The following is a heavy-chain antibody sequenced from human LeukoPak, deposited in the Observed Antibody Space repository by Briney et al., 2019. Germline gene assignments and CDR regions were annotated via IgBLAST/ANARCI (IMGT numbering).Heavy chain of an antibody. CDR3: ARVTYTRYSSGWYDSNWFDP. Sequence: SETLSLTCTVSGGSISSYYWSCIRQPAGKGLEWIGRIYTSGSTNYNPSLKSRVTMSVDTSKNQFSLKLSSLTAADTPVYYCARVTYTRYSSGWYDSNWFDPWGQGTLVTVSS. CDR2: IYTSGST. D-gene: IGHD6-19*01. J-gene: IGHJ5*02. CDR1: GGSISSYY. V-gene: IGHV4-4*07.